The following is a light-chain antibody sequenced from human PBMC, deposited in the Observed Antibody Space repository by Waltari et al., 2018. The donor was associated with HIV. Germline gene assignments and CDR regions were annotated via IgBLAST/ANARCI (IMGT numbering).Light chain of an antibody. Sequence: EIVLTQSPATLSLSLGARATLSCRASQSVSSFLTWVQQNPGQAPRLLISDASTRATGIPARFSGSGSGTDFTLTISSLEPEDFAVYYCQQRSDWPRLTFGGGTKVEIK. J-gene: IGKJ4*01. V-gene: IGKV3-11*01. CDR2: DAS. CDR3: QQRSDWPRLT. CDR1: QSVSSF.